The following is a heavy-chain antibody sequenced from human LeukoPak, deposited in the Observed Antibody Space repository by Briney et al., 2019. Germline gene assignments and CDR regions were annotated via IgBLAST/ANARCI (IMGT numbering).Heavy chain of an antibody. D-gene: IGHD3-22*01. J-gene: IGHJ6*02. CDR3: AKDRTYYDSSGYYHYYYYGMDV. CDR1: GFTFSSYA. Sequence: QAGGSLRLSCAASGFTFSSYAMSWVRQAPGKGLEWVSAISGSGGSTYYADSVKGRFTISRDNSKNTLYLQMNSLRAEDTAVYYCAKDRTYYDSSGYYHYYYYGMDVWGQGTTVTVPS. CDR2: ISGSGGST. V-gene: IGHV3-23*01.